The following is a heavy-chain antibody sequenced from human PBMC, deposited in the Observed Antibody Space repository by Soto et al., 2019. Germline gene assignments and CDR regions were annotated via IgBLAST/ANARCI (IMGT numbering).Heavy chain of an antibody. Sequence: GGSLRLSCAASGFTFNSYGMYWVRQAPGKGLEWVAGISYAGSNQYYADSMRGRFTISRDNSKNTLYLQMSSLRTEDTAVYYCAKLLYHYDSSGFTADYWGQGTQVTVSS. CDR1: GFTFNSYG. J-gene: IGHJ4*01. V-gene: IGHV3-30*18. D-gene: IGHD3-22*01. CDR2: ISYAGSNQ. CDR3: AKLLYHYDSSGFTADY.